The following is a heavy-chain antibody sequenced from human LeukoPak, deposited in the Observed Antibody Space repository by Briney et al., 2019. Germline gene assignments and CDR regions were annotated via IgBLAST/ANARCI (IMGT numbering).Heavy chain of an antibody. CDR3: AGCSTSSSFDY. J-gene: IGHJ4*02. CDR1: GFTFSSYG. CDR2: ISYDGSNK. Sequence: GRSLRLSCAASGFTFSSYGMHWVRQAPGKGLEWVAVISYDGSNKYYADSVKGRFTISRDNSKNTLYLQMNSLRAEDTAVYYCAGCSTSSSFDYWGQGTLVTVSS. V-gene: IGHV3-30*03. D-gene: IGHD2-2*01.